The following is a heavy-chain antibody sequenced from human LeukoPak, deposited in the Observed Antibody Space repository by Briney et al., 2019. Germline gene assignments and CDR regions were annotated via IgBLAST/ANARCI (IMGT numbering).Heavy chain of an antibody. CDR3: AKASGINYLGYFDY. CDR2: ISYDGSNK. V-gene: IGHV3-30*18. CDR1: GFTFSSYG. D-gene: IGHD1-26*01. J-gene: IGHJ4*02. Sequence: GRSLRFSCAASGFTFSSYGMHWVRQAPGKGLEWVAVISYDGSNKYYADSVKGRFTISRDNSKNTLYLQMNSLRAEDTAVYYCAKASGINYLGYFDYWGQGTLVTVSS.